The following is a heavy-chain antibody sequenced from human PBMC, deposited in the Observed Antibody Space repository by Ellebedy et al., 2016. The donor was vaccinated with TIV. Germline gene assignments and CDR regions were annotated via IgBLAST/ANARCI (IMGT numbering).Heavy chain of an antibody. V-gene: IGHV1-18*01. CDR1: GYTFTSYG. D-gene: IGHD3-16*02. Sequence: ASVKVSCXASGYTFTSYGISWVRQAPGQGLEWMGWISAYNGNTNYAQKLQGRVTMTTDTSTSTAYMELRSLRSDDTAVYYCARDHDPLRLGELSLYHRLVYYGMDVWGQGTTVTVSS. J-gene: IGHJ6*02. CDR3: ARDHDPLRLGELSLYHRLVYYGMDV. CDR2: ISAYNGNT.